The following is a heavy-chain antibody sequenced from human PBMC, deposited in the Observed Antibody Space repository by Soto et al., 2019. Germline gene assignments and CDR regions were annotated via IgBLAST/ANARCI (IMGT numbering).Heavy chain of an antibody. CDR2: FDPEDGET. J-gene: IGHJ5*02. V-gene: IGHV1-24*01. D-gene: IGHD6-13*01. CDR3: ATVNGSSSWLNNWFDP. Sequence: ASVKVSCKASGYTFTNYHMHWVRQAPGKGLEWMGGFDPEDGETIYAQKFQGRVTMTEDTSTDTAYMELSSLRSEDTAVYYCATVNGSSSWLNNWFDPWGQGTLVTVSS. CDR1: GYTFTNYH.